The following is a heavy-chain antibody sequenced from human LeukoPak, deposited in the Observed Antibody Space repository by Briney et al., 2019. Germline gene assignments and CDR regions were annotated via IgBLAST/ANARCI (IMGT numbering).Heavy chain of an antibody. J-gene: IGHJ4*02. D-gene: IGHD2-15*01. CDR2: IYYSGST. V-gene: IGHV4-39*01. Sequence: MTSETLSLTCTVSGGSISSSIYYWGWIRQPPGRGLEWIGSIYYSGSTYYNPSLKSRVTISVDTSKNQFSLKLSSVTAADTAVYYCARRYCSGGSCPFDYWGQGTLVTVSS. CDR3: ARRYCSGGSCPFDY. CDR1: GGSISSSIYY.